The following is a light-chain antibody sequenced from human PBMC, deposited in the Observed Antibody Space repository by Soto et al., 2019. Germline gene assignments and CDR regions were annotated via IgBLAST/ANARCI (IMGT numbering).Light chain of an antibody. V-gene: IGLV6-57*04. Sequence: LTQPHSVSESPGKTVTISCTRSSGSIATNYVQWCQQRPGSAPNTVIYENTQRPSGVPDRFSGSIDTSSNSASLTISGLKTEDEADYYCQSYDTNYVLFGGGTKLTVL. J-gene: IGLJ2*01. CDR2: ENT. CDR1: SGSIATNY. CDR3: QSYDTNYVL.